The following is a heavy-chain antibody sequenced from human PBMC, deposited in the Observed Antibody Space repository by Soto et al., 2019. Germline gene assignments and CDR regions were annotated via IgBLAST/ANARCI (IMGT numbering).Heavy chain of an antibody. CDR2: IIPILGIA. V-gene: IGHV1-69*08. CDR3: ARDRGYCSSTSCPAGYYYYCMDV. Sequence: QVQLVQSGAEVKKPGSSVKVSCKASGGTFSSYTISWVRQAPGQGLEWMGRIIPILGIANYAQKFQGRVTITADKSTSTAYMELSSLRSEDTDVYYCARDRGYCSSTSCPAGYYYYCMDVWGQGTTVTVSS. D-gene: IGHD2-2*01. J-gene: IGHJ6*02. CDR1: GGTFSSYT.